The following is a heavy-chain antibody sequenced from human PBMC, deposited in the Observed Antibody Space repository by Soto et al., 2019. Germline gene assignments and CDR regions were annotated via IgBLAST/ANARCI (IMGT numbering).Heavy chain of an antibody. Sequence: GSLRLSCAASGFTVSSNYMSWVRQAPGKGLEWVSVIYSGGSTYYADSVKGRFTISRDNSKNTLYLQMNSLRAEDTAVYYCARVVTVGATTRYEYYFDYWGQGTLVTVSS. CDR1: GFTVSSNY. J-gene: IGHJ4*02. CDR3: ARVVTVGATTRYEYYFDY. D-gene: IGHD1-26*01. CDR2: IYSGGST. V-gene: IGHV3-53*01.